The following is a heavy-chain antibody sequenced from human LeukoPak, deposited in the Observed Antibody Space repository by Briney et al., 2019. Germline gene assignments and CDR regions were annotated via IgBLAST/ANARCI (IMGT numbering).Heavy chain of an antibody. V-gene: IGHV3-7*04. CDR2: INQDGSVQ. CDR3: AGADSGSWDFGR. D-gene: IGHD6-13*01. CDR1: GFTFSRYW. Sequence: GGSLRLSCAASGFTFSRYWMSWVRQAPGKGLEWVANINQDGSVQYYMDSVKGRLTISRDNAQRSLYLQMNSLRADDTGVYYCAGADSGSWDFGRGAHGTLVTVSS. J-gene: IGHJ4*01.